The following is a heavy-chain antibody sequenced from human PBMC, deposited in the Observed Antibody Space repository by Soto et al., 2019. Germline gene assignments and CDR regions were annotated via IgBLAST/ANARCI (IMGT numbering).Heavy chain of an antibody. J-gene: IGHJ5*02. V-gene: IGHV1-69*04. CDR1: GGTFSSDP. Sequence: SSVKGAWKGAGGTFSSDPSSWLRQAPGQGLEWMGRIIPILGIANYAQKFQGRVTITADKSTSTAYMELSSLRSEDTAVYYCARDCSSTSCYAYPWGQGTLVTVS. CDR2: IIPILGIA. D-gene: IGHD2-2*01. CDR3: ARDCSSTSCYAYP.